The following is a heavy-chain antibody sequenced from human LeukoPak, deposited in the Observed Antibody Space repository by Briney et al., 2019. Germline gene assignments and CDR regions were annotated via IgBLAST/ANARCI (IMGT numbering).Heavy chain of an antibody. CDR3: ARGTLLPVYNWFDP. CDR1: GIVFSNTA. V-gene: IGHV3-21*01. D-gene: IGHD2-15*01. Sequence: GGSLRLSCAASGIVFSNTAMNWARQSPGGGLEWVSAISGGGERTFYADSVKGRFTISRDNAKNSLYLQMNSLRAEDTAVYYCARGTLLPVYNWFDPWGQGTLVTVSS. CDR2: ISGGGERT. J-gene: IGHJ5*02.